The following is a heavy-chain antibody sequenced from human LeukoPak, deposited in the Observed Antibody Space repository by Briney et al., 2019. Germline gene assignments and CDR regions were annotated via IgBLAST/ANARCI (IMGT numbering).Heavy chain of an antibody. CDR1: GFTFSSYS. V-gene: IGHV3-21*01. CDR2: ISSSSSYI. D-gene: IGHD1-14*01. J-gene: IGHJ3*02. Sequence: GGSLRLSCAASGFTFSSYSMNWVRQAPGKGLEWVSSISSSSSYIYYADSVKGRFTISRDNAKNSLYLQMNSLRAEDTAVYYCAKGKTPTGAFDIWGQGTMVTVSS. CDR3: AKGKTPTGAFDI.